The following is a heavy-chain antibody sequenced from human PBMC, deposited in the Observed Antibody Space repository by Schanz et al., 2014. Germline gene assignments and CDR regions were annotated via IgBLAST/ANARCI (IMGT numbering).Heavy chain of an antibody. V-gene: IGHV1-2*02. D-gene: IGHD5-12*01. CDR2: INPNSGGT. Sequence: QVRLVQSGAELKMPGATVKVSCKASGYTFPSYGISWVRQAPGQGLEWMGWINPNSGGTNYEQKFKGRVTLTSDTSISTAFMELSGLTSDDTATYFCARARYTGYDCSGYWGQGTLLIVSS. J-gene: IGHJ4*02. CDR1: GYTFPSYG. CDR3: ARARYTGYDCSGY.